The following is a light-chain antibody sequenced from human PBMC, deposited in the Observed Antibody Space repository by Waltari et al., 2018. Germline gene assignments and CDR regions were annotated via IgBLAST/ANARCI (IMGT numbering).Light chain of an antibody. CDR2: AAS. CDR3: QQSYSTPRT. CDR1: QSISSY. J-gene: IGKJ1*01. V-gene: IGKV1-39*01. Sequence: DIQMTQSPSSLSASVGDRVTITCRASQSISSYLNWYQQKPGKAPKLLIYAASSLQSGVPSRFSGSGSGTDFTLTISSLQPEGFATYFCQQSYSTPRTFGQGTKVEIK.